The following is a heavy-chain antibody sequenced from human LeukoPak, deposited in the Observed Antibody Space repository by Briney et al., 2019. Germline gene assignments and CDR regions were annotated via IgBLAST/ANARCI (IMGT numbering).Heavy chain of an antibody. D-gene: IGHD6-25*01. CDR3: AKGRPNSSAGDY. V-gene: IGHV3-30*02. J-gene: IGHJ4*02. CDR1: GFTFSSYG. Sequence: GGSLRLSCAASGFTFSSYGMHWVRQAPGKGLEWVAFIRYDGSNKYYADSVKGRFTISRDNSKNTLYLQINSLRAEDTAVYYCAKGRPNSSAGDYWGQGTLATVSS. CDR2: IRYDGSNK.